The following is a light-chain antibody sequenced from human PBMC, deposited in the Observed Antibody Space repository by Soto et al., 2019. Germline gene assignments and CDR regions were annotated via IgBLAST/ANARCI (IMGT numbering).Light chain of an antibody. V-gene: IGKV3-20*01. CDR2: GAS. CDR1: QSVSNNY. Sequence: EIVLTQSPGTLSLSPGERATLSCRASQSVSNNYLGWYKQKPGQAPRLLIYGASNRATGIPDGFSGSGSGTDFTLTISRLEPEDFAVYYCQQYGSSGTFGQGTKVDIK. J-gene: IGKJ1*01. CDR3: QQYGSSGT.